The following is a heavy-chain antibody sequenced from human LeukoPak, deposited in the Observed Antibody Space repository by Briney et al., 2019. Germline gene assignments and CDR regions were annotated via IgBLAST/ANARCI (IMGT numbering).Heavy chain of an antibody. CDR3: ARADIVVVPAAIGLDP. Sequence: ASETLSLTCAVYGGSFSGYYWSRIRQPPGKGLEWIGEINHSGSTNYNPSLKSRVTISVDTSKNQFSLKLSSVTAADTAVYYCARADIVVVPAAIGLDPWGQGTLVTVSS. J-gene: IGHJ5*02. D-gene: IGHD2-2*01. CDR2: INHSGST. CDR1: GGSFSGYY. V-gene: IGHV4-34*01.